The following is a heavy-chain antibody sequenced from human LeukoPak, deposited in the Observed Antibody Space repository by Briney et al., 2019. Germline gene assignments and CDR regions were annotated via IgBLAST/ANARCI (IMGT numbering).Heavy chain of an antibody. CDR1: GLTFSRYA. J-gene: IGHJ4*02. D-gene: IGHD4-23*01. Sequence: GGSLRLSCAASGLTFSRYAMSWVRQAPGKGLEWVSGVSTSGGSTYYADPVKGRFTISRDNSKNTLHLQMNSLRAEDTAVYHCAKDLTPYGGDPFFDYWGQGTLVTVSS. CDR3: AKDLTPYGGDPFFDY. V-gene: IGHV3-23*01. CDR2: VSTSGGST.